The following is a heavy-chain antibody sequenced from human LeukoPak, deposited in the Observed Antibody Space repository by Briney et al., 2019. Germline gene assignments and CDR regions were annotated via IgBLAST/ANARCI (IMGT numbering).Heavy chain of an antibody. D-gene: IGHD3-16*02. CDR3: ARLGYYDYIWGSYRYTELDY. Sequence: ASVKVSCKASGYTFTSYDINWVRQATGQGLEWMGWMNPNSGNKGYAQKFQGRVTMTRNTSISTAYMELSSLRSEDTAVYYCARLGYYDYIWGSYRYTELDYWGQGTLVTVSS. CDR2: MNPNSGNK. J-gene: IGHJ4*02. CDR1: GYTFTSYD. V-gene: IGHV1-8*01.